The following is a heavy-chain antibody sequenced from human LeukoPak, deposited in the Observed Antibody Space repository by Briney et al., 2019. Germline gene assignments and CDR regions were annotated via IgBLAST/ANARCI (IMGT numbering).Heavy chain of an antibody. CDR3: AKDSEWGIAVAGTFDY. D-gene: IGHD6-19*01. J-gene: IGHJ4*02. CDR2: ISGSGGST. CDR1: GFTFSSYA. Sequence: GGSLRLSCAASGFTFSSYAMSWVRRAPGKGLEWVSAISGSGGSTYYADSVKGRFTISRDNSKNTLYLQMNSLRAEDTAVYYCAKDSEWGIAVAGTFDYWGQGTLVTVSS. V-gene: IGHV3-23*01.